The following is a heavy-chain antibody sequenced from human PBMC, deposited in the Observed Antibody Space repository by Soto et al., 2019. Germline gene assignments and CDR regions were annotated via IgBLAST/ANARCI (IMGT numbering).Heavy chain of an antibody. J-gene: IGHJ6*02. CDR1: GFTFSRFS. CDR3: ARDHGMFLSYYYYGMDV. CDR2: ISYDGNNK. Sequence: GGSLRLSCAASGFTFSRFSMHWVRQAPGKGLAWVAVISYDGNNKHFAESVRGRFSISRDDSKNTVYLEMNNLRGDDSAVYYCARDHGMFLSYYYYGMDVWGQGTTVTVSS. D-gene: IGHD3-10*02. V-gene: IGHV3-30-3*01.